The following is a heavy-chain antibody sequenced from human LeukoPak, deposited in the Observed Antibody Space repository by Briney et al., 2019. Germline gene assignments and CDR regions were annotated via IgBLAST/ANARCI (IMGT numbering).Heavy chain of an antibody. CDR3: ARDIGIAAAGTLDY. V-gene: IGHV3-7*01. Sequence: GGSLRLSCAASGFTLSNFWMSWVRQAPGKGLEWVANTKRDGSQTYYVDSVKGRFTISRDNAKNSLYLQMNSLRAEDTAVYYCARDIGIAAAGTLDYWGQGTLVTVSS. D-gene: IGHD6-13*01. J-gene: IGHJ4*02. CDR2: TKRDGSQT. CDR1: GFTLSNFW.